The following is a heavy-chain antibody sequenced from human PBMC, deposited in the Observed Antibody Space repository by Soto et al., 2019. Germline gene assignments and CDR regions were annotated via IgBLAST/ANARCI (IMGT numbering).Heavy chain of an antibody. CDR1: GFTFTSYS. CDR3: ARDPGVAVTGSDAFDV. J-gene: IGHJ3*01. Sequence: ESGGGLVKPGGSLRLACAASGFTFTSYSMNWVRQAPGKGLEWVSSISSSSSYIYYADPVMGRFAISRDNAQNSLYLQMNSLRAEDTGVYYCARDPGVAVTGSDAFDVWGQGTMVTVSS. V-gene: IGHV3-21*01. CDR2: ISSSSSYI. D-gene: IGHD6-19*01.